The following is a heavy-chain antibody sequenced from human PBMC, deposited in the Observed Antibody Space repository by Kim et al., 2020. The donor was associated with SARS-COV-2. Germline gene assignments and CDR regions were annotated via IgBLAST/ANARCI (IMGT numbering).Heavy chain of an antibody. D-gene: IGHD7-27*01. CDR1: GGSISSYY. CDR2: IYYSGST. J-gene: IGHJ2*01. Sequence: SETLSPTCTVSGGSISSYYWSWIRQPPGKGLEWIGYIYYSGSTNYNPSLKSRVTISVDTSKNQFSLKLSSVTAADTAVYYCARGPLTGAIHQYWYFDLWGRGTLVTVSS. V-gene: IGHV4-59*13. CDR3: ARGPLTGAIHQYWYFDL.